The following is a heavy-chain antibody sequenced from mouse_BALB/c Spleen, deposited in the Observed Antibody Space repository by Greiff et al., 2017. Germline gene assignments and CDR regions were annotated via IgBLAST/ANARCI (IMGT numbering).Heavy chain of an antibody. CDR3: ARDRNYYGNPRGFAY. CDR2: ISSGGSYT. V-gene: IGHV5-9-4*01. Sequence: EVKLMESGGGLVKPGGSLKLSCAASGFTFSSYAMSWVRQSPEKRLEWVAEISSGGSYTYYPDTVTGRFTISRDNAKNTLYLEMSSLRSEDTAMYYCARDRNYYGNPRGFAYWGQGTLVTVSA. CDR1: GFTFSSYA. D-gene: IGHD2-1*01. J-gene: IGHJ3*01.